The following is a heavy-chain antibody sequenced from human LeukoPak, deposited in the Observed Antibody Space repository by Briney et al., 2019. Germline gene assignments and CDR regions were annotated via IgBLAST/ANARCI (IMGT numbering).Heavy chain of an antibody. Sequence: GGSLRLSCAASGFTFSSYSMNWVRQAPGKGLEWVSYISSSSSTIYYADSVKGRFTISRDNSKNTLYLQMNSLRAEDTAVYYCARNGYSNSSYYSDYWGQGTLVTVSS. CDR1: GFTFSSYS. D-gene: IGHD6-6*01. CDR2: ISSSSSTI. CDR3: ARNGYSNSSYYSDY. V-gene: IGHV3-48*01. J-gene: IGHJ4*02.